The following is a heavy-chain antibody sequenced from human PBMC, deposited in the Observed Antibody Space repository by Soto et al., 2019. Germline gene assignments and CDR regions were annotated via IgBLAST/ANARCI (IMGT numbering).Heavy chain of an antibody. CDR1: GDSVSSNSAA. CDR3: ARVQLWTEIWRFDY. V-gene: IGHV6-1*01. D-gene: IGHD5-18*01. J-gene: IGHJ4*02. CDR2: TYYRSKWYN. Sequence: SQTLSLTCAISGDSVSSNSAAWNWIRQSPSRGLEWLGRTYYRSKWYNDYAVSVKSRITINPDTFKNQFSLQLNSVTPEDTAVYYCARVQLWTEIWRFDYWGQGTLVTVSS.